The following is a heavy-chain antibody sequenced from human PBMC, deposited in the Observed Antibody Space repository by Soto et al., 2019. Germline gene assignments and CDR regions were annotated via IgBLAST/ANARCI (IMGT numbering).Heavy chain of an antibody. Sequence: GGSLRLSCAASGFTFSNAWMNWVRQAPGKGLEWVGRIKSKTDGGTTDYAAPVKGRFTISRDDSKNTLYLQMNSLKTEDTAVYYCTTEHYDILTGYFYYFDYWGQGTLVTVSS. V-gene: IGHV3-15*07. CDR1: GFTFSNAW. J-gene: IGHJ4*02. CDR3: TTEHYDILTGYFYYFDY. D-gene: IGHD3-9*01. CDR2: IKSKTDGGTT.